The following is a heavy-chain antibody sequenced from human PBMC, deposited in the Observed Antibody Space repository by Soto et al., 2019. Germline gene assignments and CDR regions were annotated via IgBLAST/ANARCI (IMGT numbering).Heavy chain of an antibody. CDR1: GLTVSSNY. Sequence: EVQLVESGGGLVQPGGSLRLSCAASGLTVSSNYMSWVRQAPGKGLEWVSLIYSGGSTYYADSVRGRFTISRDNSKNTLYLQMNSLRAEDTAVYYYARDFYYYGSGTMGGYFDYWGQGTLVTVSS. CDR3: ARDFYYYGSGTMGGYFDY. J-gene: IGHJ4*02. D-gene: IGHD3-10*01. CDR2: IYSGGST. V-gene: IGHV3-66*01.